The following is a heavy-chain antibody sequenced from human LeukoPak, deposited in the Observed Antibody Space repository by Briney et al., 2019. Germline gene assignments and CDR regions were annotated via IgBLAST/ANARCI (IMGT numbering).Heavy chain of an antibody. CDR3: ARLPWGVYYFDY. CDR2: IYTSGST. D-gene: IGHD7-27*01. Sequence: SETLSLTCTVSGGSLSSYYWSWIRQPAGKGREGIGRIYTSGSTNYNPSLKSRVTISVDKSKNQSSLKLTSVTAADTAVYYCARLPWGVYYFDYWGQGTLVTVSS. J-gene: IGHJ4*02. CDR1: GGSLSSYY. V-gene: IGHV4-4*07.